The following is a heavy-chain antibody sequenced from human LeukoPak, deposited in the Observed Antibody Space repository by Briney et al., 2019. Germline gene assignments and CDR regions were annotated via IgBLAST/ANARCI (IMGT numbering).Heavy chain of an antibody. Sequence: SETLSLTCTVSGGSISSSSYYWGWIRQPPGKGLEWIGSFYYSGSTYYNPSLKSRVTISVDTSKNQFSLKLSSVTAADTAVYYCARDRPPAFDIWGQGTMVTVSS. J-gene: IGHJ3*02. V-gene: IGHV4-39*07. CDR3: ARDRPPAFDI. CDR1: GGSISSSSYY. CDR2: FYYSGST.